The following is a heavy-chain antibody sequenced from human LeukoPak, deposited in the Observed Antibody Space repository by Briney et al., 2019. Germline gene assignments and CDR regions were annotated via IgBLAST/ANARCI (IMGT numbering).Heavy chain of an antibody. J-gene: IGHJ4*02. CDR3: ARAGGASDSSGWYVFDH. D-gene: IGHD6-19*01. Sequence: GASVKVSCKASGYTFTGYYMHWVRQAPGQGLEWMGWINPNSGGTNYAQKFQGWVTMTRDTSISTAYMELSRLRSDDTAVYYCARAGGASDSSGWYVFDHWGQGTLVTVSS. CDR2: INPNSGGT. CDR1: GYTFTGYY. V-gene: IGHV1-2*04.